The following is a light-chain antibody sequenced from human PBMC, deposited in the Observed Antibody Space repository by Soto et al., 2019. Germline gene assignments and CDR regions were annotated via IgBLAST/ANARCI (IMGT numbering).Light chain of an antibody. Sequence: QSVLTQPPSASATPGQSVTLSCSGGSSSIETTTVNWYQQLPGTAPKLLIYANNQRPSGVPDRFSGSKSGTSASLTISGLQSEDEADYYCAAWADSLNGRVFGGGTKVTVL. J-gene: IGLJ2*01. CDR3: AAWADSLNGRV. CDR2: ANN. V-gene: IGLV1-44*01. CDR1: SSSIETTT.